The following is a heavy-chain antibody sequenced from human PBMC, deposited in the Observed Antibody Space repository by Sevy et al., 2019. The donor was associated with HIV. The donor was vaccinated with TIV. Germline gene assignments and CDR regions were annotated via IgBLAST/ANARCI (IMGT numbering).Heavy chain of an antibody. Sequence: GGSLRLSCAASGFTFRNYAMTWVRQAPGKGLQWVSAISGCDDSTYYADSVKGRFTISRDNSKNTLYLQMNSLRAEDTAVYYCAKDLAFIVGDAFDIWGQGTLVTVSS. CDR3: AKDLAFIVGDAFDI. CDR1: GFTFRNYA. J-gene: IGHJ3*02. CDR2: ISGCDDST. V-gene: IGHV3-23*01. D-gene: IGHD1-26*01.